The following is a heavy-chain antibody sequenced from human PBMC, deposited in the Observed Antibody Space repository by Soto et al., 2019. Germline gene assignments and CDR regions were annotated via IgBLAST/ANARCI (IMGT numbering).Heavy chain of an antibody. J-gene: IGHJ6*02. CDR2: ISAYNGNT. D-gene: IGHD1-20*01. V-gene: IGHV1-18*04. CDR1: GYTFTSYG. CDR3: ARALYKRKIYGMDV. Sequence: ASVKVSCKASGYTFTSYGISWVRQAPGQGLEWMGWISAYNGNTNYAQKLQGRVTMTTDTSTSTAYMELRSLRSEDTAVYYCARALYKRKIYGMDVWGQGTTVTVSS.